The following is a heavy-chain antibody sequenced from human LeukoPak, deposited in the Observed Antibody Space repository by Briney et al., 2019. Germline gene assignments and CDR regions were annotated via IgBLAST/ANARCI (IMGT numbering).Heavy chain of an antibody. CDR1: GIIFRNYA. J-gene: IGHJ3*01. V-gene: IGHV3-23*01. D-gene: IGHD4-17*01. Sequence: GGSLRLPCVASGIIFRNYAVTWVRQAPGKGLEWVSSITGSGDTRRYADSVKGRFTISRDNSVDTLYLQMNSLSAEDTAIYYCGKDPNGDYIGAFDFWGRGTMVTVSS. CDR2: ITGSGDTR. CDR3: GKDPNGDYIGAFDF.